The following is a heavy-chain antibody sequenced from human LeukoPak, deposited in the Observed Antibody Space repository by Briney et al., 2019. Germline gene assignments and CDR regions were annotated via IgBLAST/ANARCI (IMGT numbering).Heavy chain of an antibody. D-gene: IGHD6-13*01. Sequence: GGSLRLSCAASGFTFSSYAMSWVRQALGKGLEWVSAISGSGGSTYYADSVKGRFTISRDNSKNTLYLQMNSLRAEDTAVYYCANWRAAACRAFDYWGQGTLVTVSS. J-gene: IGHJ4*02. CDR3: ANWRAAACRAFDY. V-gene: IGHV3-23*01. CDR1: GFTFSSYA. CDR2: ISGSGGST.